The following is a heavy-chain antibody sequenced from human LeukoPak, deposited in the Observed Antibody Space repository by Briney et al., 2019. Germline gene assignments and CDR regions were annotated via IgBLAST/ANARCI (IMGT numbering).Heavy chain of an antibody. CDR2: IKQDGSEK. V-gene: IGHV3-7*01. D-gene: IGHD4-23*01. J-gene: IGHJ4*02. CDR1: GFIFSSYA. CDR3: ARIVVTLGTFDY. Sequence: GGSLRLSCAASGFIFSSYAMSWVRQAPGKGLEWVANIKQDGSEKYYVDSVKGRFTISRDNAKNSLYLQMNSLRAEDTAVYYCARIVVTLGTFDYWGQGTLVTVSS.